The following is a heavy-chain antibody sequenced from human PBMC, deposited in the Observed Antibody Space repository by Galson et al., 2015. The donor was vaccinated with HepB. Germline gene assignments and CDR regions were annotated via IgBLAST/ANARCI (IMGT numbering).Heavy chain of an antibody. D-gene: IGHD2-2*01. CDR2: IKQDGSEK. CDR1: GFTFSSYW. Sequence: LRLSCAASGFTFSSYWMSWVRQAPGKGLEWVANIKQDGSEKYYVDSVKGRFTVSRDNAKNSLYLQMNSLRAEDTAMYYCARDVSTSPWAEYFQHWGQGTLVTVSS. CDR3: ARDVSTSPWAEYFQH. J-gene: IGHJ1*01. V-gene: IGHV3-7*03.